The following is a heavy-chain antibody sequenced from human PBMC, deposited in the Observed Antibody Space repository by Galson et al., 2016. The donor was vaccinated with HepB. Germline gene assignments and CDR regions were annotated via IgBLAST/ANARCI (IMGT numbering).Heavy chain of an antibody. V-gene: IGHV1-18*01. D-gene: IGHD3-3*02. CDR2: ISGYNGNT. CDR3: ARERSAFYYYYYGMDV. Sequence: SVKVSCKASSYTFASYGISWVRQAPGQGLEWMGWISGYNGNTEYEKKFQGRVTMTTDTSTSPVYMELRSLRSDDTAVYYCARERSAFYYYYYGMDVWGQGTTVTVSS. J-gene: IGHJ6*02. CDR1: SYTFASYG.